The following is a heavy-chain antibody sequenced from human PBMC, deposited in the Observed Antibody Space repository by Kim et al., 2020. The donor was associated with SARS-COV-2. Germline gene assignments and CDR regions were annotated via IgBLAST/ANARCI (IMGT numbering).Heavy chain of an antibody. D-gene: IGHD3-9*01. CDR1: GYTFTSYG. J-gene: IGHJ6*02. CDR3: ARNPYYDILTPPGAILGYYYYYYGMDV. V-gene: IGHV1-18*01. CDR2: ISAYNGNT. Sequence: ASVKVSCKASGYTFTSYGISWVRQAPGQGLEWMGWISAYNGNTNYAQKLQGRVTMTTDTSTSTAYMELRSLRSDDTAVYYCARNPYYDILTPPGAILGYYYYYYGMDVWGQGTTVTVSS.